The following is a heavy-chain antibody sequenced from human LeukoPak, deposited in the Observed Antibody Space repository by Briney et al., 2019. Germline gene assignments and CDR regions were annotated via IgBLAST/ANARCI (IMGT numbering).Heavy chain of an antibody. D-gene: IGHD3-10*01. CDR1: GGSFSGHY. Sequence: SETLSLTCAVYGGSFSGHYWSWIRQPPGKGLEWIGEINHSGSTNYNPSLKSRVTISVDTSKNQFSLKLRSVTAADTAVYYCARRTVRGVIKYWGQGTLVTVSS. CDR2: INHSGST. V-gene: IGHV4-34*01. CDR3: ARRTVRGVIKY. J-gene: IGHJ4*02.